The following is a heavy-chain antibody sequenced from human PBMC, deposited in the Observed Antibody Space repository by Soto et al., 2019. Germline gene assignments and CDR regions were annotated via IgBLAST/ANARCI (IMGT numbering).Heavy chain of an antibody. CDR2: IRSKAYGGTT. J-gene: IGHJ4*02. D-gene: IGHD3-22*01. V-gene: IGHV3-49*03. CDR3: TRDSNTMIVVVTPPFDY. Sequence: PGGSLRLSCTASGFTFGDYAMSWFRQAPGKGLEWVGFIRSKAYGGTTEYAASVKGRFTISRDDSKSIAYLQMNSLKTEDTAVYYCTRDSNTMIVVVTPPFDYWGQGTLVTVSS. CDR1: GFTFGDYA.